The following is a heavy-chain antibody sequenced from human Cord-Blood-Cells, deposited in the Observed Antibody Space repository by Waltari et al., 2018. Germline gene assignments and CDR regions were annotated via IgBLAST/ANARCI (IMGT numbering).Heavy chain of an antibody. CDR3: ARRFNWGRYFDY. Sequence: QVQLVQSGAEVKKPGSSVKVSCKASGGTFSSYAISWVRQDPGQGLEWMRGNIHICGTANYAQKFQGRVTITADESTSTAYMELSSLRSEDTAVYYCARRFNWGRYFDYWGQGTLVTVSS. D-gene: IGHD7-27*01. J-gene: IGHJ4*02. V-gene: IGHV1-69*01. CDR1: GGTFSSYA. CDR2: NIHICGTA.